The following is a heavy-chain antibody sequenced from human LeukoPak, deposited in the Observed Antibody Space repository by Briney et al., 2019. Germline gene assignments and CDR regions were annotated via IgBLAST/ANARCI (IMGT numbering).Heavy chain of an antibody. Sequence: PGGSLRLSCAASGFTFSSYAMYWVRQAPGKGLEWVAVISYDGSNKYYADSVKGRFTISRDNSKNTLYLQMNSLRAEDTAVYYCAREQQLERSFDYWGQGTLVTVSS. J-gene: IGHJ4*02. V-gene: IGHV3-30-3*01. CDR1: GFTFSSYA. CDR3: AREQQLERSFDY. CDR2: ISYDGSNK. D-gene: IGHD1-1*01.